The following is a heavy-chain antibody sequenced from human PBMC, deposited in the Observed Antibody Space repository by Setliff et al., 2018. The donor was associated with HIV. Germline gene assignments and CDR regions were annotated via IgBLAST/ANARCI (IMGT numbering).Heavy chain of an antibody. CDR3: ARGSYTVRIDY. J-gene: IGHJ4*02. D-gene: IGHD3-10*01. Sequence: SETLSLTCTVSGGSISSYYWSWIRQPPGKGLEWIGYIYTSGSTNYNPSLKSRVTISVDTSENQFSLRLSSVTAADTAVYYCARGSYTVRIDYWGQGTRVTVSS. CDR1: GGSISSYY. V-gene: IGHV4-4*09. CDR2: IYTSGST.